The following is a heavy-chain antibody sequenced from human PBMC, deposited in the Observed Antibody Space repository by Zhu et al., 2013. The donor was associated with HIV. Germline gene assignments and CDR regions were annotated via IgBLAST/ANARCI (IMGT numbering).Heavy chain of an antibody. CDR2: ISSSSSYI. D-gene: IGHD1-26*01. Sequence: EVQLVESGGVVVQPGGSLRLSCAASGFSFSTSTMNWVRQAPGKGLEWVSSISSSSSYIYYADSVKGRFTISRDNAKNSLFLQMNSLRAEDTAVYYCASITPGGTYRPTWFDPWGQGTLVTVSS. CDR1: GFSFSTST. J-gene: IGHJ5*02. V-gene: IGHV3-21*06. CDR3: ASITPGGTYRPTWFDP.